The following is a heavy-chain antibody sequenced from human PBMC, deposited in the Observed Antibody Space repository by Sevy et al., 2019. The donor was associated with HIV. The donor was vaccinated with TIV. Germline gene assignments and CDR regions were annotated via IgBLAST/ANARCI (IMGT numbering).Heavy chain of an antibody. CDR3: TREFISYRDASAIVDN. CDR1: GFTFSSYS. V-gene: IGHV3-48*02. Sequence: GGSLRLSCVASGFTFSSYSMNWVRQAPGKGLEWVSYISSISSTKNYADSVKGRFNISRDNSKNSLYLQMNGLRDEDTAVYYGTREFISYRDASAIVDNWGQGTLVTVSS. J-gene: IGHJ4*02. CDR2: ISSISSTK. D-gene: IGHD4-17*01.